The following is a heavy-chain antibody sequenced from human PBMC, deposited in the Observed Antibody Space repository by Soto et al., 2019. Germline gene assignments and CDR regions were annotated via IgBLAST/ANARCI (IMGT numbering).Heavy chain of an antibody. CDR2: IIPIFGTA. Sequence: ASVKVSCKASGGTFSSYAISWVRQAPGQGLEWMGGIIPIFGTANYAQKFQGRVTITADESTSTAYMELSSLRSEDTAVYYCARGTVLMVYAITYYDTHVWRQGTTITVSS. CDR3: ARGTVLMVYAITYYDTHV. J-gene: IGHJ6*02. D-gene: IGHD2-8*01. V-gene: IGHV1-69*13. CDR1: GGTFSSYA.